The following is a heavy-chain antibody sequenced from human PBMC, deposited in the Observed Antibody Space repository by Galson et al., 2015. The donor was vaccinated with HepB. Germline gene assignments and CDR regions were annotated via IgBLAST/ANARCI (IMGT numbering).Heavy chain of an antibody. V-gene: IGHV6-1*01. D-gene: IGHD1-14*01. CDR2: AYYTSKWYN. CDR1: GDSVSSNSAV. CDR3: SSSTAGRRQRSLQPFDY. J-gene: IGHJ4*02. Sequence: CAISGDSVSSNSAVWNWIRQSPSRGLEWLGRAYYTSKWYNDYAVSVTSRITINPATSRNQFSLQLNYVTPEDTAVYYCSSSTAGRRQRSLQPFDYWGQGTLVTVSS.